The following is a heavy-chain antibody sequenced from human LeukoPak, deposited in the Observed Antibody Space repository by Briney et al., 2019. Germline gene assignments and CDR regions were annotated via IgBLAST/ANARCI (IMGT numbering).Heavy chain of an antibody. CDR2: IYYSGST. Sequence: SETLSLTCTVSGGSISSYYWGWIRQPPGKGLEWIGSIYYSGSTYYNPSLKSRVTISVDTSKNQFSLKLSSVTAADTAVYYCARVVQYYYDSSGYYAVGNFDYWGQGTLVTVSS. CDR1: GGSISSYY. CDR3: ARVVQYYYDSSGYYAVGNFDY. J-gene: IGHJ4*02. V-gene: IGHV4-39*07. D-gene: IGHD3-22*01.